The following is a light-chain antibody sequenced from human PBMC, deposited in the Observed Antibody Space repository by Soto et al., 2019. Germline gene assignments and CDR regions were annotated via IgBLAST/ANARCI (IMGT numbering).Light chain of an antibody. CDR2: GAS. CDR1: QSVSSN. V-gene: IGKV3-15*01. Sequence: EIVMTQSPATLSVSPGERATLSCRASQSVSSNLAWYQQKPGQAPRLLIYGASTRATGIPARFSGSGSGTEFTLTISGLQPEDFAVYYCQQYNDRPPITFGQGTRLEIK. CDR3: QQYNDRPPIT. J-gene: IGKJ5*01.